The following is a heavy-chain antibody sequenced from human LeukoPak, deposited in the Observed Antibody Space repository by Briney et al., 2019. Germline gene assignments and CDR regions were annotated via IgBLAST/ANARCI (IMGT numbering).Heavy chain of an antibody. J-gene: IGHJ6*03. Sequence: PGGSLRLSCAVSGFTFSSYWMHWVRQAPGKGLVWVSRINSDGSSTSYADSVKGRFTISRDNAKNTLYLQMNSLRAEDTAVYYCARDSLLWFGELLQDYYYYMDVWGKGTTVTVSS. CDR2: INSDGSST. D-gene: IGHD3-10*01. CDR1: GFTFSSYW. CDR3: ARDSLLWFGELLQDYYYYMDV. V-gene: IGHV3-74*01.